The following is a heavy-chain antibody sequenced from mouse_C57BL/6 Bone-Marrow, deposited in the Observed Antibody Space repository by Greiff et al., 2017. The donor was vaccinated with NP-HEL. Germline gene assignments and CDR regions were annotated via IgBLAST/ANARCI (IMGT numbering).Heavy chain of an antibody. J-gene: IGHJ2*01. D-gene: IGHD2-1*01. CDR2: IRNKANGYTT. CDR1: GFTFTDYY. V-gene: IGHV7-3*01. Sequence: EVNLVESGGGLVQPGGSLSLSCAASGFTFTDYYMSWVRQPPGKALEWLGFIRNKANGYTTEYSASVKGRFTISRDNSQSILYLQMNALRAEDSATYDCARYRGGKASFDYWGQGTTLTVSS. CDR3: ARYRGGKASFDY.